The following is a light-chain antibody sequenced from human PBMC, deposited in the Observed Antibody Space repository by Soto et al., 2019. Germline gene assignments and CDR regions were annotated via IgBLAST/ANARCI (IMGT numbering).Light chain of an antibody. V-gene: IGKV3-11*01. CDR3: QQRTSWPPVS. CDR1: QSVDRY. CDR2: DAS. J-gene: IGKJ5*01. Sequence: EIVLTQSPATLSLSPGERATLSCRASQSVDRYLAWYQQKPGQAPKGLINDASSRAPGIPARFSGSGSGTDFTVTISSLEPEDFAVYCCQQRTSWPPVSFGQRTRLQIK.